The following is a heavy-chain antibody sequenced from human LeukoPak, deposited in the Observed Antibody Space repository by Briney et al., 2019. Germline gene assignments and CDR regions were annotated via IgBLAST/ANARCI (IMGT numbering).Heavy chain of an antibody. D-gene: IGHD3-16*02. J-gene: IGHJ3*02. V-gene: IGHV3-21*01. Sequence: PGGSLRLSCAASGYTFRHYSINWIRQAPGKGLEWVSSISTTGDYIYYADSVRGRFTISRDNAKSSLFLQMDSLGAEDTAVYYCVSGNDPDSAWESYRLDAFDIWGQGTMVIVS. CDR2: ISTTGDYI. CDR3: VSGNDPDSAWESYRLDAFDI. CDR1: GYTFRHYS.